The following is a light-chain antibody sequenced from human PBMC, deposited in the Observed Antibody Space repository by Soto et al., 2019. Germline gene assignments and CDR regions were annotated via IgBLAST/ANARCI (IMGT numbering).Light chain of an antibody. Sequence: QSVLTQPASVSGSPGQSITISCTGTSSDVGGYNYVSWYQKRPGKAPQLMIYEVTNRPSGISIRFSGSKSGNTASLTISGLQAEDEADYYCNSYTSSSTVVFGGGTKLTVL. CDR3: NSYTSSSTVV. V-gene: IGLV2-14*01. J-gene: IGLJ2*01. CDR2: EVT. CDR1: SSDVGGYNY.